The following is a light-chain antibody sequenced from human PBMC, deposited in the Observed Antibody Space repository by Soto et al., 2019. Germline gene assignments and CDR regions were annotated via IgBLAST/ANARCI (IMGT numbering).Light chain of an antibody. J-gene: IGKJ5*01. CDR1: QTVSSF. CDR3: QQRSDWPIT. V-gene: IGKV3-11*01. Sequence: IVLTQSPATLSLSPGERGTLFCRASQTVSSFLVWYQQKPGQAPRLLIYDASNRDTGVPARFSGSGSGTDFTLTISSLEPEDFAVYYCQQRSDWPITFGQGTRLEIK. CDR2: DAS.